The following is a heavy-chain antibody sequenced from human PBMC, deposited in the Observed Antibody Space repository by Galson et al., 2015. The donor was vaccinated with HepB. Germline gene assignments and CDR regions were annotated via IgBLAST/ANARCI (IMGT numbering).Heavy chain of an antibody. D-gene: IGHD3-16*01. Sequence: FLRLCCAAAGFTLSRYWMHWVRHASGQGVVWVSRINRDGTTINYADSVRGRFTISRDHAKNTLYLQMNSLTGDDTAVYYCAKDFGGPEDSWGQGTLVTVSS. CDR2: INRDGTTI. J-gene: IGHJ4*02. CDR1: GFTLSRYW. CDR3: AKDFGGPEDS. V-gene: IGHV3-74*01.